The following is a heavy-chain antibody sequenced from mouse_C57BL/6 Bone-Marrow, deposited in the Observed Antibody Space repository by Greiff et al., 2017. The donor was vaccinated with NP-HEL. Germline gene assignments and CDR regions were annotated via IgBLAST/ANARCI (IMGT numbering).Heavy chain of an antibody. Sequence: EVQLVESGPGLAKPSQTLSLTCSVTGYSITSDYWNWIRKFPGNKLEYMGYISYSGSTYYNPSLKSRISITRDTSKNQYYLQLNSVTTEDTATYYCARSGSLYYGSSDWYFDVWGTGTTVTVSS. CDR2: ISYSGST. CDR3: ARSGSLYYGSSDWYFDV. D-gene: IGHD1-1*01. J-gene: IGHJ1*03. CDR1: GYSITSDY. V-gene: IGHV3-8*01.